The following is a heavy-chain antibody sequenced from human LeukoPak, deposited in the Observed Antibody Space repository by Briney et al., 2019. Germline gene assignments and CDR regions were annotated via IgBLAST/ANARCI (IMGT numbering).Heavy chain of an antibody. D-gene: IGHD3-3*01. V-gene: IGHV4-30-4*08. CDR3: ARGMGYDFWSGPGWFDP. Sequence: SQTLSLTCTVSGGSISSGDYYWSWIRQPPGKGLEWIGYIYYSGSTYYNPSLKSRVTISVDTSKNQFSLKLSSVTAADTAVYYCARGMGYDFWSGPGWFDPWGQGTLVTVSS. CDR2: IYYSGST. CDR1: GGSISSGDYY. J-gene: IGHJ5*02.